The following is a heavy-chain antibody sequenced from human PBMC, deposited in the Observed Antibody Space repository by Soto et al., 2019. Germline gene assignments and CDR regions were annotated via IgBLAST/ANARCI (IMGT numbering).Heavy chain of an antibody. J-gene: IGHJ4*02. V-gene: IGHV4-59*01. Sequence: PSEPLSLTCSVSGASINNNYWSWIRQPPGKGLEWIGFAYYTGSISTKYNPSLQSRPAMSVNSSKHQFSLKLASMTAAHPAIYYCAKDRRTDAEGYRLDFWGPGTLVTVSS. CDR2: AYYTGSIST. D-gene: IGHD5-18*01. CDR3: AKDRRTDAEGYRLDF. CDR1: GASINNNY.